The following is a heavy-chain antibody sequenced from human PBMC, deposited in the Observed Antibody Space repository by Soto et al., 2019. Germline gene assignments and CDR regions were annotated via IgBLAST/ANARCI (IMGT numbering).Heavy chain of an antibody. CDR2: INPNSGGT. CDR1: GYTLTIYG. V-gene: IGHV1-2*04. Sequence: ASVKVSCKASGYTLTIYGISWVRQAPGQGLEWMGWINPNSGGTNYAQKFQGWVTMTRATSISTAYMELSRLRSDDTAVYYCARARYSSSWYFYYGMDVWGQGTTVTVSS. D-gene: IGHD6-13*01. CDR3: ARARYSSSWYFYYGMDV. J-gene: IGHJ6*02.